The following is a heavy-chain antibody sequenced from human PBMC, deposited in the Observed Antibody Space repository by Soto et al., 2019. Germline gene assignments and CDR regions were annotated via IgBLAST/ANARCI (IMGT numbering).Heavy chain of an antibody. V-gene: IGHV3-23*01. CDR3: AKDLRPDGVWDFDY. Sequence: GGSLRLSCAASGFTFSSYTMTWVRQAPGKGLEWVSGINSGGRTYYADPVKGRFTISRDDYKNTLYLQIISLRAEDTAVYYCAKDLRPDGVWDFDYWGQGTLVTVSS. CDR2: INSGGRT. D-gene: IGHD4-17*01. CDR1: GFTFSSYT. J-gene: IGHJ4*02.